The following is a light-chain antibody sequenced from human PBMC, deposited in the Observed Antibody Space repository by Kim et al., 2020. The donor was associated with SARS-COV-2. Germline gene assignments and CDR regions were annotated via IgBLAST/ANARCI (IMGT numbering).Light chain of an antibody. V-gene: IGKV1-39*01. CDR1: QSISTH. Sequence: DIQMTQSPSSLSASVGDTVNISCRASQSISTHLNWYHQKPGKAPNLLIYAASSLQSGVPSRFSGTGSGTDFTLTISTLQPEDFATYYCQQSYGTPQTFGQGTKVDIK. CDR2: AAS. CDR3: QQSYGTPQT. J-gene: IGKJ1*01.